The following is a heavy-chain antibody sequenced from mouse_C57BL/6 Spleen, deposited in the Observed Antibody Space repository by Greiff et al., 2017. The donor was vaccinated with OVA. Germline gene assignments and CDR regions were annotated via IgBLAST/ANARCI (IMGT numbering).Heavy chain of an antibody. CDR1: GYAFSSSW. J-gene: IGHJ1*03. V-gene: IGHV1-82*01. CDR3: ARPPVVALYWYCDD. Sequence: QVQLQQSGPELVKPGASVKISCKASGYAFSSSWMNWVKQRPGKGLEWIGRIYPGDGDTNYNGKFKGKATLTADKSSSTAYMQLSSLTSEDSAVDFGARPPVVALYWYCDDWGKGTTVTVSS. D-gene: IGHD1-1*01. CDR2: IYPGDGDT.